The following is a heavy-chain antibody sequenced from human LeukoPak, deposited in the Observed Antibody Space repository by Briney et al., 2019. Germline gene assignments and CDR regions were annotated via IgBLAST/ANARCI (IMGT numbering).Heavy chain of an antibody. CDR3: ARDLYSNYFDY. Sequence: WETLSLTCTVSGYSISSGYYWGWIRQPPGKGLEWIGSIYHSGSTYYNPSLTSRVTISVDTSKNQFSLKLSSVTAADTAVYYCARDLYSNYFDYWGQGTLVTVSS. V-gene: IGHV4-38-2*02. J-gene: IGHJ4*02. CDR2: IYHSGST. CDR1: GYSISSGYY. D-gene: IGHD4-11*01.